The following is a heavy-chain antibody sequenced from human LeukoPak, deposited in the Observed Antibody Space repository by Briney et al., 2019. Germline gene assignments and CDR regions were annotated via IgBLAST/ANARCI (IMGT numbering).Heavy chain of an antibody. CDR2: IIPIFGTA. J-gene: IGHJ4*02. CDR3: ARAAVYSYDLDY. V-gene: IGHV1-69*05. Sequence: ASVKVSCKASGGTFSSYAISWVRQAPGQGLEWMGRIIPIFGTANYAQKFQGRVTITTDESTSTAYMELSSLRSEDTAVYYCARAAVYSYDLDYWGQGTLVTVSS. D-gene: IGHD5-18*01. CDR1: GGTFSSYA.